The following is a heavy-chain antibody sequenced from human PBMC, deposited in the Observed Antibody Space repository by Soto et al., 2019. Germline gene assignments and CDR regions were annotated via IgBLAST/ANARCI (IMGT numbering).Heavy chain of an antibody. V-gene: IGHV3-15*01. J-gene: IGHJ4*02. D-gene: IGHD6-19*01. CDR3: TTLAVAFRTRARHDY. Sequence: GGSLRLSCAASGFTFSNAWMSWVRQAPGKGLEWVGRIKSKTDGGTTDYAAPVKGRFTISRDDSKNTLYLQMNSLKTEDTAVYYCTTLAVAFRTRARHDYWGQGTLVTVSS. CDR1: GFTFSNAW. CDR2: IKSKTDGGTT.